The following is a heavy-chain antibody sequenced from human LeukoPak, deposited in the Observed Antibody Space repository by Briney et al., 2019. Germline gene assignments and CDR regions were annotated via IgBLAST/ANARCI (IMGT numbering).Heavy chain of an antibody. CDR2: ISAYNGNT. J-gene: IGHJ4*02. D-gene: IGHD6-6*01. V-gene: IGHV1-18*01. CDR3: ARADPFHPFDSSSSDKDY. CDR1: GYTFTSYG. Sequence: ASVKVSXKASGYTFTSYGISWVRQAPGQGLEWMGWISAYNGNTNYAQELQGRVTMTTDTSTSTAYMELRSLRSDDTAVYYCARADPFHPFDSSSSDKDYWGQGALVTVSS.